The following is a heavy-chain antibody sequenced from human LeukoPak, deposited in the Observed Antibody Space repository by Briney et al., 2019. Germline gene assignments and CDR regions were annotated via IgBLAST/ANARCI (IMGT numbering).Heavy chain of an antibody. CDR1: GFTFSSYE. CDR2: INSSGSTI. D-gene: IGHD5-12*01. V-gene: IGHV3-48*03. Sequence: GGSLGLSCAASGFTFSSYEMNWVRQAPGKGLEWVSYINSSGSTIYYADSVKGRFTISRDNAKNSLYLQMNSLRAEDTAVYYCARGDIVATLGFDYWGQGTLVTVSS. CDR3: ARGDIVATLGFDY. J-gene: IGHJ4*02.